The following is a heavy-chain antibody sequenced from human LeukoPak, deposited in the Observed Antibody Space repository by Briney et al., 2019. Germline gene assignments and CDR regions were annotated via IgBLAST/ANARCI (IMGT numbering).Heavy chain of an antibody. J-gene: IGHJ6*04. CDR1: GDSFNGYY. CDR3: ARHVYGKGMYV. CDR2: MYSSGST. D-gene: IGHD4-17*01. V-gene: IGHV4-59*08. Sequence: SETLSLTCTVSGDSFNGYYWGWIRQPPGKGLECVGYMYSSGSTAYNPSLKSHLSISIDTSKSQFSLTLSSVTAADTAVYFCARHVYGKGMYVWGKGTTVTVSS.